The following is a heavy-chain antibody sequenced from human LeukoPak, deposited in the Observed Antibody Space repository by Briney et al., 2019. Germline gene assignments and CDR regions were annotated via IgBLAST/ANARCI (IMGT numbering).Heavy chain of an antibody. CDR2: INHSGST. J-gene: IGHJ5*02. V-gene: IGHV4-34*01. CDR3: ARDPADYSNYEFDP. Sequence: SETLSLTCAVYGGSFSGYYWSWIRQPPGKGLEWIGEINHSGSTNYNPSLKSRVTISVDTSKNQFSLKLSSVTAADTAVYYCARDPADYSNYEFDPWGQGTLVTVSS. D-gene: IGHD4-11*01. CDR1: GGSFSGYY.